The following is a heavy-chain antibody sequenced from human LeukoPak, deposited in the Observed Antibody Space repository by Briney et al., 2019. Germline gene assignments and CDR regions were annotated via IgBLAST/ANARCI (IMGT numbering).Heavy chain of an antibody. CDR2: IYSAGRT. J-gene: IGHJ4*02. V-gene: IGHV3-53*01. D-gene: IGHD3-10*01. CDR3: AGGHEALGY. CDR1: GFTVSNNY. Sequence: GGSLRLSCAASGFTVSNNYMSWVRQPPGKGLGWVSLIYSAGRTFYADSVKGRFTISRDNSKNTLYLQMNSLRAEGTAIYYCAGGHEALGYWGQGTLVAVSS.